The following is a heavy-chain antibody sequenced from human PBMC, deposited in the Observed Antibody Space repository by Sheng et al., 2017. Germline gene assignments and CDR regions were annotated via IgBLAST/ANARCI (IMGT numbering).Heavy chain of an antibody. V-gene: IGHV3-30*04. CDR2: ISYDGSNK. Sequence: QVQLVESGGGVVQPGRSLGLSCAASGFTFSNYAVHWVRQAPGKGLEWVAVISYDGSNKYYADSVKGRFTISRDNSKNTLYLQMNSLRAEDTAVYYCARDLGSGYSGSAYGLDVWGQGTTVTVSS. J-gene: IGHJ6*02. D-gene: IGHD3-10*01. CDR1: GFTFSNYA. CDR3: ARDLGSGYSGSAYGLDV.